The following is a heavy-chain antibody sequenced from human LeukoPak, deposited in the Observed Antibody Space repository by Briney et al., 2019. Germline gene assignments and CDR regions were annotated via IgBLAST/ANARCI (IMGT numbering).Heavy chain of an antibody. J-gene: IGHJ6*02. CDR1: GGTFSSYA. D-gene: IGHD5-18*01. CDR3: ARVHGYRGYYYYGMDV. CDR2: IIPILGIA. Sequence: ASVKVSCKASGGTFSSYAISWVRQAPGQGLEWMGRIIPILGIANYAQKFQGRVTITADKSTSTAYMELSSLRSEDTAVYYCARVHGYRGYYYYGMDVWGQGTTVTVSS. V-gene: IGHV1-69*04.